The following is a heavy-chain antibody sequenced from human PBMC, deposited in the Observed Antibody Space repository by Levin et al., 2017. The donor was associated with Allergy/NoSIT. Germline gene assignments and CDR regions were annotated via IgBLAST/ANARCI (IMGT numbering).Heavy chain of an antibody. J-gene: IGHJ4*02. CDR3: ARPGGFTSWYSWVSFDD. Sequence: GESLKISCKGSGYSFTTYWIGWVRQMPGKGLEWMGVINPGDSNTRYSPSFQGQVTISADKSISTAYLQWSSLKATDTAMYYRARPGGFTSWYSWVSFDDWGQGSLVTVSS. D-gene: IGHD6-13*01. CDR2: INPGDSNT. CDR1: GYSFTTYW. V-gene: IGHV5-51*01.